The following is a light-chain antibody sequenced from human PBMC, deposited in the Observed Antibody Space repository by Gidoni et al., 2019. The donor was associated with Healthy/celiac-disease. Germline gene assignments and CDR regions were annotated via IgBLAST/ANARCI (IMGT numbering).Light chain of an antibody. CDR2: DAS. CDR1: QDISNY. Sequence: DIQMTQSPSSLSASVGDRVTITCQASQDISNYLNWYQQKPGKAPKLLIYDASNLETGVPSRFSGSGSATDFTFTISSLQPEDIATYYCQQYDNLPLTFXGXTKVEIK. V-gene: IGKV1-33*01. J-gene: IGKJ4*01. CDR3: QQYDNLPLT.